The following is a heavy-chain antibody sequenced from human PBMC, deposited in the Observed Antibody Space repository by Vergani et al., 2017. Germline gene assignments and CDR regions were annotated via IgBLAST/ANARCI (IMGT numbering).Heavy chain of an antibody. Sequence: EVQLLQSEGAVVQPGGSLRLSCVASGLTFSSNAMSGVGLGHGQGLEWVSSVKNTGDSTHYAGSVKGRFTISRDNSKNTLSLQMNSLIVEDTAGYYCGRASDNYNWGQGTLLTVSS. D-gene: IGHD5-24*01. CDR2: VKNTGDST. J-gene: IGHJ4*02. V-gene: IGHV3-23*01. CDR3: GRASDNYN. CDR1: GLTFSSNA.